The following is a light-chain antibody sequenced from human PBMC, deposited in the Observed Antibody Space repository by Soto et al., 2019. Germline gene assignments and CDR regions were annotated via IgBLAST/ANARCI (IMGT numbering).Light chain of an antibody. Sequence: IVLTQSLGTLSLSPGERATLSCRASQSVTSNYLAWYQQKPGQAPRLLIHGASTRATGFPARFSGSGSGTDFTLTISSLQSEDFAVYYCQQYNNLPWTFGQGSKVDIK. CDR3: QQYNNLPWT. J-gene: IGKJ1*01. CDR1: QSVTSN. V-gene: IGKV3-15*01. CDR2: GAS.